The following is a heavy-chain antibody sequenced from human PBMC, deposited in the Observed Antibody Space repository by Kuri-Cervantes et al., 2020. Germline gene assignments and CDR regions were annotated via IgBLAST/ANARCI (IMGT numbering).Heavy chain of an antibody. CDR3: ARARIAAAGTWDY. CDR1: GGSISSSSYY. Sequence: GSLRLSCTVSGGSISSSSYYWGWIRQPPGKGLEWIGSIYYSGSTYYNPSLKSRVTISVDTSKNQFSLKLSSVTAADTAVYYCARARIAAAGTWDYWGQGTLVTVSS. D-gene: IGHD6-13*01. CDR2: IYYSGST. J-gene: IGHJ4*02. V-gene: IGHV4-39*07.